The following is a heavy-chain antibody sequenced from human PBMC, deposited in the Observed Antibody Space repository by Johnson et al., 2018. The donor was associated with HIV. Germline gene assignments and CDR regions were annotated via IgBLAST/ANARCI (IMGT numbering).Heavy chain of an antibody. D-gene: IGHD6-6*01. CDR1: GFTFSSYG. V-gene: IGHV3-33*06. Sequence: QVQLVESGGGVVQPGGSLRLSCTASGFTFSSYGMHWVRQAPGQGLEWVAVIWYDGSNKYYGDSVKGRFTISRENSKNRLYLQMNSLRAEDTAVYYCAKDLSSSSLWGQGTMVTVSS. CDR2: IWYDGSNK. J-gene: IGHJ3*01. CDR3: AKDLSSSSL.